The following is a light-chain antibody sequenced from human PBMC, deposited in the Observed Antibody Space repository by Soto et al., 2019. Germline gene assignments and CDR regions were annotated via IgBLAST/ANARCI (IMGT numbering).Light chain of an antibody. J-gene: IGKJ1*01. CDR1: QSISSW. CDR3: QQYNSYSRT. V-gene: IGKV1-5*03. Sequence: DIQMTQSPSTLSASVGDRVTITCRASQSISSWLAWYQQKPGKAPKLLISKASSLESGVPSRFSGSGSGTEFTLTISSLQPDDFATYYCQQYNSYSRTFGQGTKVESK. CDR2: KAS.